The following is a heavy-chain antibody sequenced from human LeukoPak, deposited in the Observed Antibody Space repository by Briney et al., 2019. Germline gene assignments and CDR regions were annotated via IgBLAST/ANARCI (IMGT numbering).Heavy chain of an antibody. D-gene: IGHD3-9*01. CDR2: ISYDGSNK. CDR3: AKTLTKLVLVYYFDY. V-gene: IGHV3-30*18. Sequence: PGGSPRLSCAASGFTFSSYGMHWVRQAPGKGLEWVAVISYDGSNKYYADSVKGRFTISRDNSKNTLYLQMNSLRAEDTAVYYCAKTLTKLVLVYYFDYWGQGTLVTVSS. J-gene: IGHJ4*02. CDR1: GFTFSSYG.